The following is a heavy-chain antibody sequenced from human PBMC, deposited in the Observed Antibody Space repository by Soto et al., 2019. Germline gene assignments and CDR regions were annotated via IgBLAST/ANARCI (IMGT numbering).Heavy chain of an antibody. V-gene: IGHV4-39*01. CDR1: AGFPSSSSYY. J-gene: IGHJ6*02. CDR3: ASPYGMDV. Sequence: SEKFRLTCTVSAGFPSSSSYYWGWIRQPPGKGLEWIGSIYYSGSTYYNPSLKSRVTISVDTSKNQFSLKLSSVTAADTAVYYCASPYGMDVWGQGTTVT. CDR2: IYYSGST.